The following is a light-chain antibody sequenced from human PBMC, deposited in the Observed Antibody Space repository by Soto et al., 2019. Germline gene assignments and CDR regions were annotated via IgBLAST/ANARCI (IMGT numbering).Light chain of an antibody. CDR1: QSVGTS. Sequence: EIVLTQSPVTLSLSPGERGTLSCRASQSVGTSLAWYQKKPGQAPRLLIYGASNRATGIPDRFSGSGSGTDFTLTISKLEPEDFAVYHCQQYGGSPRTFGQGTKVEIK. CDR2: GAS. J-gene: IGKJ1*01. V-gene: IGKV3-20*01. CDR3: QQYGGSPRT.